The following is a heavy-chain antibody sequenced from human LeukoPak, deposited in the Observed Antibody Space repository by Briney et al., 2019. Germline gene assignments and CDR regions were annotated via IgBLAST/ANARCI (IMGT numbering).Heavy chain of an antibody. V-gene: IGHV3-7*01. J-gene: IGHJ4*02. CDR2: IKQDASEK. CDR1: GFTFSYHW. Sequence: GGSLRLSCAASGFTFSYHWMTRVRQAPGKGLEWVAIIKQDASEKYYVDSVKGRFTISRDNAKNSVYLQMNSLRAEDTAVYFCVREGQTAWNGYWGQGTLVTVSS. CDR3: VREGQTAWNGY. D-gene: IGHD3-3*01.